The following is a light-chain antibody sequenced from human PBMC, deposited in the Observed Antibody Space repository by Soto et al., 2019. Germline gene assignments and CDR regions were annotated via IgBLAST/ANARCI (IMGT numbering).Light chain of an antibody. J-gene: IGKJ1*01. Sequence: DAVLTQSPLSLPVTLGQPAAISCRSSQSLVYSNGNAYLIWFQQRPGQSPRRLIYQVSTRDAGVTDRFSGSGSGTYFTLTISRVEAEDVGLYYCMQGTHWPCTFGQGTKVEIK. V-gene: IGKV2-30*01. CDR1: QSLVYSNGNAY. CDR2: QVS. CDR3: MQGTHWPCT.